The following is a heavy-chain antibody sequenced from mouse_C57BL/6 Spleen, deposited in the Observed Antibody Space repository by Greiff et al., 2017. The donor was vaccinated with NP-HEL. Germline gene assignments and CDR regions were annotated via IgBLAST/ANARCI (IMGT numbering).Heavy chain of an antibody. D-gene: IGHD3-2*02. Sequence: QVHVKQSGAELARPGASVKLSCKASGYTFTSYGISWVKQRTGQGLEWIGEIYPRSGNTYYNEKFKGKATLTADKSSSTAYMELRSLTSEDSEVYFCARGGAQAVLYAMDYWGQGTSVTVSS. CDR3: ARGGAQAVLYAMDY. J-gene: IGHJ4*01. V-gene: IGHV1-81*01. CDR2: IYPRSGNT. CDR1: GYTFTSYG.